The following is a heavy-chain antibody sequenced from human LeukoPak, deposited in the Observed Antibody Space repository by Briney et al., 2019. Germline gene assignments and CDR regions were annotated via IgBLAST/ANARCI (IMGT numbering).Heavy chain of an antibody. V-gene: IGHV3-7*01. CDR2: IKKDGGEK. J-gene: IGHJ3*02. CDR1: GFTFSDYW. D-gene: IGHD5-12*01. Sequence: PGGSLRLSCAASGFTFSDYWMTWVRQATGKGLEWVANIKKDGGEKYYVDSVKGRFTMSRDNAKNSLFLQMNSLRAEDTAVYFCARVSGTNTFDIWGHGTMVTVSS. CDR3: ARVSGTNTFDI.